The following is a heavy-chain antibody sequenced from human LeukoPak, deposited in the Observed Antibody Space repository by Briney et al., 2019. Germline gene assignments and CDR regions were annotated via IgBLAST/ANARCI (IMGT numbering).Heavy chain of an antibody. V-gene: IGHV3-66*01. J-gene: IGHJ6*02. CDR3: ARDASGEGHYYGMDV. CDR2: IYSGGST. D-gene: IGHD7-27*01. Sequence: GGSLRLSCAASGFTVSSNYMSWVRQAPGKGLEWVSVIYSGGSTYYADSVKGRFTISRDNSKNTLYLQMNSLRAEDTAVYYCARDASGEGHYYGMDVWAKGPRSPSP. CDR1: GFTVSSNY.